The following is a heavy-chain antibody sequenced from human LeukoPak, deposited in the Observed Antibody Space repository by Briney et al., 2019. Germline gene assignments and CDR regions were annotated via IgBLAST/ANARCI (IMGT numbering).Heavy chain of an antibody. J-gene: IGHJ4*02. CDR1: GFTFSPYS. CDR2: ISYDGRNK. V-gene: IGHV3-30*18. Sequence: GGSLRLSCAASGFTFSPYSMNWVRQAPGKGLEWVAVISYDGRNKHYPDSVKGRFTISRDISTDTLWLQMDSLRTEDTAVYYCAKGPLRGTAAAIDYGGQGTLVTVSS. D-gene: IGHD2-2*01. CDR3: AKGPLRGTAAAIDY.